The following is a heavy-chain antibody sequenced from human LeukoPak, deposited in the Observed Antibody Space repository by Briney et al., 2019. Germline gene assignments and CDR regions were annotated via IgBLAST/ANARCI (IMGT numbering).Heavy chain of an antibody. D-gene: IGHD3-22*01. CDR3: TTNPYDRSGYHI. CDR2: ISSSSSTI. J-gene: IGHJ3*02. CDR1: GFTFSSYS. V-gene: IGHV3-48*01. Sequence: GGSLRLSCAASGFTFSSYSMNWVRQAPGKGQEWVSYISSSSSTIYYADSVKGRFTISRDNAKNSLYLQMNSLRAEDTAVYYCTTNPYDRSGYHIWGQGTMVTVSS.